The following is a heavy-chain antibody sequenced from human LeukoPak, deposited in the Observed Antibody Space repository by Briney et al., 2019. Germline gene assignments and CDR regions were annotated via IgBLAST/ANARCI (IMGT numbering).Heavy chain of an antibody. CDR2: INPNSGGT. J-gene: IGHJ6*03. V-gene: IGHV1-2*02. CDR3: ARYGDYYYYYMDV. D-gene: IGHD4-17*01. Sequence: ASVKVSCKASGYTFTGYYMHWVRQAPGQGLEWMGWINPNSGGTNYAQNFQGRVTMTRDTSISTAYMELSRLRSDDTAVYYCARYGDYYYYYMDVWGKGTTVTVSS. CDR1: GYTFTGYY.